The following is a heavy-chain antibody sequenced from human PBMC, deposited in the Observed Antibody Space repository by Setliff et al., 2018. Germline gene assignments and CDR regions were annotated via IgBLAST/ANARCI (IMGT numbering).Heavy chain of an antibody. J-gene: IGHJ6*03. V-gene: IGHV4-34*01. CDR1: GDSFSDYY. CDR3: ARDKWVLVRTHNYYYVDI. CDR2: INHRGST. Sequence: PSETLSLTCAVYGDSFSDYYWSWIRQPPGKGLEWIEEINHRGSTNYSPSLRSRVTMSVDTSKNQFSLKLSAVTAADTALYYCARDKWVLVRTHNYYYVDIWGKGTTVTVSS. D-gene: IGHD3-10*01.